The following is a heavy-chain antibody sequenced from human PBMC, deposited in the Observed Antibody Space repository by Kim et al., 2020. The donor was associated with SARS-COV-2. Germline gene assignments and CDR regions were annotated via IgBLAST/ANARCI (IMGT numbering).Heavy chain of an antibody. Sequence: SETLSLTCTVSGGSISSSSYYWGWIRQPPGKGLEWIGSIYYSGSTYYNPSLKSRVTISVDTSKNQFSLKLSSVTAADTAVYYCASGLRGYSYGYHPFYYYYGMDVWGQGTTVTVSS. CDR1: GGSISSSSYY. D-gene: IGHD5-18*01. V-gene: IGHV4-39*01. J-gene: IGHJ6*02. CDR2: IYYSGST. CDR3: ASGLRGYSYGYHPFYYYYGMDV.